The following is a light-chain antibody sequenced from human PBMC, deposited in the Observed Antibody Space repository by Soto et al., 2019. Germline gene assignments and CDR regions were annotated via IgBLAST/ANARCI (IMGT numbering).Light chain of an antibody. CDR2: DTS. J-gene: IGLJ2*01. V-gene: IGLV7-46*01. Sequence: QAVVTQEPSLTVSPGGTVTLTCGSSSGAVTSGRYPYWFQQKPGQAPRTLIYDTSNKHSWTPARFSGSLLGGKAALTLSGXXXXXEAEYYCLLSDSGGLVFGGGTKLTVL. CDR1: SGAVTSGRY. CDR3: LLSDSGGLV.